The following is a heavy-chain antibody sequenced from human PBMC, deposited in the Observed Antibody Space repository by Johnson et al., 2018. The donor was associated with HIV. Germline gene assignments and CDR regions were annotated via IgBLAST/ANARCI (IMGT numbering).Heavy chain of an antibody. D-gene: IGHD1-7*01. J-gene: IGHJ3*02. CDR2: IYSGGST. CDR3: ARSATGTTADAFDI. V-gene: IGHV3-53*01. Sequence: VQLVESGGGLIQPGGSLRLSCAASGLTVSSNFMTWVRQAPGKGLEWVSVIYSGGSTYYADSVKGRFTISRDNSKNTLYLQMNSVRVEDTAVYYCARSATGTTADAFDIWGQGTMVTVSS. CDR1: GLTVSSNF.